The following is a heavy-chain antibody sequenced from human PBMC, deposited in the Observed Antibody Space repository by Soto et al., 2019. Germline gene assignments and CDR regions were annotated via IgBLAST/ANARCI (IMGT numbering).Heavy chain of an antibody. J-gene: IGHJ3*02. D-gene: IGHD4-17*01. CDR1: GFTFSSYW. CDR3: ARVPYYGVEGDAFDI. CDR2: INSDGSST. Sequence: EVQLVESGGGLVQPGGSLRLSCAASGFTFSSYWMHWVRQAPGKGLVWVSRINSDGSSTSYADSVKGRFTISRDNAKNTLYLQMNSLRAEDTAVYYCARVPYYGVEGDAFDIWGQGTMVTVSS. V-gene: IGHV3-74*01.